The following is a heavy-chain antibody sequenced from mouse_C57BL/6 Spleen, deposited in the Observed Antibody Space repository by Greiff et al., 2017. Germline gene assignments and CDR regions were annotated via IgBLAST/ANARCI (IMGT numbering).Heavy chain of an antibody. D-gene: IGHD1-1*01. V-gene: IGHV1-7*01. CDR1: GYTFTSYW. Sequence: QVHVKQSGAELAKPGASVKLSCKASGYTFTSYWMHWVKQRPGQGLEWIGYINPSSGYTKYNQKFKDKATLTADKYSSTAYMQLSSLTYEDSAVYYCARMTNYYGSEDYWGQGTTLTVSS. J-gene: IGHJ2*01. CDR2: INPSSGYT. CDR3: ARMTNYYGSEDY.